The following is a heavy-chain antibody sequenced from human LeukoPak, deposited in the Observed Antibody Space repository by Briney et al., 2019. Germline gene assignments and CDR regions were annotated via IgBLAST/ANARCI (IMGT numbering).Heavy chain of an antibody. J-gene: IGHJ3*02. CDR3: ARAHVTTVTMFRSDAFDI. CDR1: GYTFTGYY. D-gene: IGHD4-17*01. CDR2: INPNSGGT. V-gene: IGHV1-2*02. Sequence: GTSVKVSCKASGYTFTGYYMHWVRQAPGQGLEWMGWINPNSGGTNYAQKFQGRVTMTRDTSISTAYMELSRLRSDDTAVYYCARAHVTTVTMFRSDAFDIWGQGTMVTVSS.